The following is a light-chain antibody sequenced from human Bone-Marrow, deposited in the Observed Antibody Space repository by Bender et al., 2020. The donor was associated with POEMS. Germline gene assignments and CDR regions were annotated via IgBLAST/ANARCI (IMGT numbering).Light chain of an antibody. CDR3: CSYADSGTLL. CDR1: SSDVGDYDY. CDR2: EVN. V-gene: IGLV2-23*02. Sequence: QSALTQPASVSGSPGQSITISCTGTSSDVGDYDYVSWYQQHPGKAPKFVIYEVNKRPSGVSTRFSGSKSGNTASLTISGLQPEDEADYFCCSYADSGTLLFGGGTKVTVL. J-gene: IGLJ3*02.